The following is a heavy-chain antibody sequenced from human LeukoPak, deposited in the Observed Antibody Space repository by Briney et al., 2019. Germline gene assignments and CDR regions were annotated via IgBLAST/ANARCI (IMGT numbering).Heavy chain of an antibody. V-gene: IGHV3-33*01. CDR3: ARQGIAVAGIDY. CDR2: IWYDGSNK. D-gene: IGHD6-19*01. Sequence: PGRSLRLSCAASGFTFGSYGMHWVRQAPGKGLEWVAVIWYDGSNKYYADSVKGRFTISRDNSKNTLYLQMNSLRAEDTAVYYCARQGIAVAGIDYWGQGTLVTVSS. J-gene: IGHJ4*02. CDR1: GFTFGSYG.